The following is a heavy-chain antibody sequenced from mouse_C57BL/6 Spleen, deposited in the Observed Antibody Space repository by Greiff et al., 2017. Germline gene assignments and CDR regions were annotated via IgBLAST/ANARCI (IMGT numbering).Heavy chain of an antibody. CDR1: GFTFSSYA. D-gene: IGHD2-10*01. CDR2: ISDGGSYT. Sequence: EVQLVESGGGLVKPGGSLKLSCAASGFTFSSYAMSWVRQTPEKRLEWVATISDGGSYTYYPDNVKGRFTISRDNAKNNLYLQMSHLKSEDTAMYDCAREGPYYYYAMDYWGQGTSVTVSS. V-gene: IGHV5-4*01. CDR3: AREGPYYYYAMDY. J-gene: IGHJ4*01.